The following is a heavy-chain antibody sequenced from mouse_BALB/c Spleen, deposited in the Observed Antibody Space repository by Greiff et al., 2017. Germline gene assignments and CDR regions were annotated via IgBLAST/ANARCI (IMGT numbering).Heavy chain of an antibody. CDR3: ARSRGSYAMDY. CDR2: ISSGSSTI. V-gene: IGHV5-17*02. Sequence: EVTLVESGGGLVQPGGSRKLSCAASGFTFSSFGMHWVRQAPEKGLEWVAYISSGSSTIYYADTVKGRFTISRDNPKNTLFLQMTSLRSEDTAMYYCARSRGSYAMDYWGQGTSVTVSS. CDR1: GFTFSSFG. J-gene: IGHJ4*01.